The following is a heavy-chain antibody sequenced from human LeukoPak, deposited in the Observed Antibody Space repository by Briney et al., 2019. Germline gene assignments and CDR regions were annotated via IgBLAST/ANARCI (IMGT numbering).Heavy chain of an antibody. V-gene: IGHV1-8*03. D-gene: IGHD6-19*01. J-gene: IGHJ3*02. CDR1: GYTFTSYD. CDR3: ARGLRYSSGCYAYAFDI. Sequence: GASVKVSCKASGYTFTSYDINWVRQATGQGLEWMGWMNPNSGNTGYAQKFQGRVTITRNTSISTAYMEPSSLRSEDTAVYYCARGLRYSSGCYAYAFDIWGQGTMVTVSS. CDR2: MNPNSGNT.